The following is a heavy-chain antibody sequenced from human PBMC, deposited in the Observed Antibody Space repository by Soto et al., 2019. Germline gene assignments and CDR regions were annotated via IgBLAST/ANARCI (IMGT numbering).Heavy chain of an antibody. CDR2: ISSSSSYI. V-gene: IGHV3-21*01. CDR3: ARISPNCSSTSCQVYYYYYYMDV. D-gene: IGHD2-2*01. Sequence: PGGSLRLSCAASGFTFSSYSMNWVRQAPGKGLEWVSSISSSSSYIYYADSVKGRFTISRDNAKNSLYLQMNSLRAEDTAVYYCARISPNCSSTSCQVYYYYYYMDVWGKGTTVTVSS. CDR1: GFTFSSYS. J-gene: IGHJ6*03.